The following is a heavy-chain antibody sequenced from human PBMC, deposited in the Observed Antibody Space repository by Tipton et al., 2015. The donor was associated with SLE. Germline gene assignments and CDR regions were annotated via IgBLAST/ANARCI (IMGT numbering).Heavy chain of an antibody. CDR3: AGETYYSYSSDLNAFDI. J-gene: IGHJ3*02. V-gene: IGHV4-59*01. D-gene: IGHD3-22*01. CDR2: IYYSGST. Sequence: TLSLTCTVSGGSISNYYWNWIRQPPGKGLEWIGNIYYSGSTNYNPSLPSRVIISVDTSKSQFSLKLSSVTAADTAVYYCAGETYYSYSSDLNAFDIWGQGTMVTVSS. CDR1: GGSISNYY.